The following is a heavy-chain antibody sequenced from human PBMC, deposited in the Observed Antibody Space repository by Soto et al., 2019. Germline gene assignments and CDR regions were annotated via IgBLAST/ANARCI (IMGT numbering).Heavy chain of an antibody. Sequence: SLRLSCAASGFTFSVFGMHWVRQAPGKGPEWVAVISHEGNSKHYADSVKGRFTISRDNAKNTLSLLMDSLRPEDTALYYCAKTITLSPSDDSRGRGALIDHWGQGTLVTVSS. CDR2: ISHEGNSK. J-gene: IGHJ4*02. D-gene: IGHD6-19*01. CDR3: AKTITLSPSDDSRGRGALIDH. V-gene: IGHV3-30*18. CDR1: GFTFSVFG.